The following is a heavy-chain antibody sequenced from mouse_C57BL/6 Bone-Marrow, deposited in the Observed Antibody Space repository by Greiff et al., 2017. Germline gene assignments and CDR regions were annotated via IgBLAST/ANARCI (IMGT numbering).Heavy chain of an antibody. Sequence: QVQLQQPGAELVMPGASVKLSCKASGYTFTSYWMHWVKQRPGQGLEWIGEIVPSDSYTNYNQKFKGKSTLTVDKSSSTAYMQLSSLASEDSAVXYCARSRGFAYWGQGTLVTVSA. CDR2: IVPSDSYT. J-gene: IGHJ3*01. V-gene: IGHV1-69*01. CDR1: GYTFTSYW. CDR3: ARSRGFAY.